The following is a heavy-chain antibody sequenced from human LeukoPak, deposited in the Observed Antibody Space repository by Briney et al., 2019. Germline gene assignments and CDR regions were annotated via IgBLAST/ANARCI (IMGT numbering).Heavy chain of an antibody. CDR3: TRAPYGGNSLATY. CDR1: GFTFGVYA. V-gene: IGHV3-49*04. D-gene: IGHD4-23*01. J-gene: IGHJ4*02. CDR2: IRSKAYGATT. Sequence: GGSLRLSCTASGFTFGVYAMSWVRQAPGKGLEWVGFIRSKAYGATTEYAASVKGRFTISRDDSKSIAYLQMNSLKTEDTAVYYCTRAPYGGNSLATYWGQGTLVTVSS.